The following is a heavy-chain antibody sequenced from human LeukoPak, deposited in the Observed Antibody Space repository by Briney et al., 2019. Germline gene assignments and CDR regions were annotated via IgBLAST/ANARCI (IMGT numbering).Heavy chain of an antibody. Sequence: SETLSLTCTVSGGSLSSYYWSWIPQPPGKGLEWIGYIYYSGSTNYNPSLTSRFTISLATSKNQFSLKLSSVIGADTAVYYCARDSSYAFDIWGQGTMVTVSS. J-gene: IGHJ3*02. CDR2: IYYSGST. V-gene: IGHV4-59*01. D-gene: IGHD6-6*01. CDR3: ARDSSYAFDI. CDR1: GGSLSSYY.